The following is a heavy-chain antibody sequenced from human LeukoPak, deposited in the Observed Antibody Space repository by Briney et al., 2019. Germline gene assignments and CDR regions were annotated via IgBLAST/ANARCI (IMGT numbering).Heavy chain of an antibody. Sequence: GGSLRLSCTASGFTFNHYGMHWVRQAPGKGLEWVAFIQYDGSNKYYADSVRGRFTISRDNSKNTLYLQMNSLRAEDTAVYYCAKAKHSGSWTLYYFDYWGQGTLVTVSS. CDR1: GFTFNHYG. D-gene: IGHD6-13*01. J-gene: IGHJ4*02. CDR2: IQYDGSNK. V-gene: IGHV3-30*02. CDR3: AKAKHSGSWTLYYFDY.